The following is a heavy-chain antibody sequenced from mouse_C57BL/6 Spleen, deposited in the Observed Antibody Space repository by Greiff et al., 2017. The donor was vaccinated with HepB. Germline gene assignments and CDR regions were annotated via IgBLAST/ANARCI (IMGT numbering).Heavy chain of an antibody. CDR2: IWSGGST. Sequence: VKLEESGPGLVQPSQSLSITCTVSGFSLTSYGVHWVRQSPGKGLEWLGVIWSGGSTDYNAAFISRLSISKDNSKSQVFFKMNSLQADDTAIYYCARNGGLRRYYFDYWGQGTTLTVSS. J-gene: IGHJ2*01. V-gene: IGHV2-2*01. CDR3: ARNGGLRRYYFDY. D-gene: IGHD2-4*01. CDR1: GFSLTSYG.